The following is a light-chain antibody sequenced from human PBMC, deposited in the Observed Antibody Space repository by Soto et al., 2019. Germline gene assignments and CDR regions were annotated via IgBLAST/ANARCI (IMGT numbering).Light chain of an antibody. CDR2: DVS. CDR1: SSDVGGYNY. V-gene: IGLV2-14*01. CDR3: SSYTSSSTGYV. Sequence: QSALTQPASVSGSPGQSITISCTGTSSDVGGYNYVSWYQQHPGKAPKPMIYDVSNRPSGVSNRFSGSKSGNTASLTISGLQAEDEADYYCSSYTSSSTGYVFGTGTKVTVL. J-gene: IGLJ1*01.